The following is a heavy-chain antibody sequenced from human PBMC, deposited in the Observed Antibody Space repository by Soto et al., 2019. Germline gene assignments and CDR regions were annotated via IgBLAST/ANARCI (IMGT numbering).Heavy chain of an antibody. V-gene: IGHV1-69*02. D-gene: IGHD6-19*01. Sequence: SVKVSCKASGGTFSSYTISWVRQAPGQGLEWMGRIIPILGIANYAQKFQGRVTITADKSTSTAYMELSSLRSEDTAVYYCARARSADIYIAVALSAEYFQHWGQGTLVTVSS. CDR2: IIPILGIA. CDR1: GGTFSSYT. CDR3: ARARSADIYIAVALSAEYFQH. J-gene: IGHJ1*01.